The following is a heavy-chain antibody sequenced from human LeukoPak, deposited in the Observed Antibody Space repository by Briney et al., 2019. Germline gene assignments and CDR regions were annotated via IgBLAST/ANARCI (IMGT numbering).Heavy chain of an antibody. V-gene: IGHV4-59*08. Sequence: SETLSLTCTVSGGSISSYFWSWIRQPPGKGLEWIGCIYYSGSTNYNPSLKSRVTMSVDTSKNQFSLKLSSVTAADTAVYYCARIDRAVAGTIDYWGQGTLVTVSS. CDR3: ARIDRAVAGTIDY. D-gene: IGHD6-19*01. CDR1: GGSISSYF. CDR2: IYYSGST. J-gene: IGHJ4*02.